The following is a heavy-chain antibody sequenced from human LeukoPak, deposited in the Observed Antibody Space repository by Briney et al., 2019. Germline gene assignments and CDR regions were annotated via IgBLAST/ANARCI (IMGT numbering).Heavy chain of an antibody. CDR3: ARDGLLWFGELLNYYMDV. CDR1: GYTFTGYY. Sequence: ASVKVSCKASGYTFTGYYMHWVRQAPGQGLEWMGRINPNSGGTNYAQKFQGRVTMTRDTSISTAYMELNRLRSDDTAVYYCARDGLLWFGELLNYYMDVWGKGTTVTVSS. J-gene: IGHJ6*03. CDR2: INPNSGGT. D-gene: IGHD3-10*01. V-gene: IGHV1-2*06.